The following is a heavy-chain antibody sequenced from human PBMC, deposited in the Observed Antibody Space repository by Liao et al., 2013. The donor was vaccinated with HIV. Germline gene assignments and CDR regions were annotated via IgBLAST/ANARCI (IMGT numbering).Heavy chain of an antibody. D-gene: IGHD2-2*01. J-gene: IGHJ3*02. Sequence: QVQLQQWGAGLLKPSETLSLTCAVYGGSFSGYYWSWIRQPPGKGLEWLGEINHGGSTDYNPSLKSPVTISVDTSKNQFSLKLTYVTAADTAVYYCARGPSRRGAFDIWGQGTMVTVSS. V-gene: IGHV4-34*01. CDR3: ARGPSRRGAFDI. CDR1: GGSFSGYY. CDR2: INHGGST.